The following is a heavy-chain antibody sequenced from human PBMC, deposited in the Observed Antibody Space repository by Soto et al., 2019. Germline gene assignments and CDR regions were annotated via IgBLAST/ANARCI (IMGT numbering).Heavy chain of an antibody. J-gene: IGHJ4*02. CDR1: GFTFDDYA. D-gene: IGHD3-10*01. CDR3: AKAHYGSGSYHDY. Sequence: PGGSLRLSCAASGFTFDDYAMHWVRQAPGKGLEWVSCISWNSGSIGYADSVKGRFTISRDNAKNSLYLQMDSLRAEDTALYYCAKAHYGSGSYHDYWGQGTLVTVSS. V-gene: IGHV3-9*01. CDR2: ISWNSGSI.